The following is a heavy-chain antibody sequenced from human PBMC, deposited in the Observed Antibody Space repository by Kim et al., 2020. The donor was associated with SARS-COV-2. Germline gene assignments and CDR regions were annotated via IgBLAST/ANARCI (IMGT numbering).Heavy chain of an antibody. J-gene: IGHJ6*02. V-gene: IGHV4-34*01. D-gene: IGHD3-10*01. CDR2: INHSGST. CDR1: GGSFSGYY. CDR3: ARRRVLKPGYYYYYYGMDV. Sequence: SETLSLTCAVYGGSFSGYYWSWIRQPPGKGLEWIGEINHSGSTNYNPSLKSRVTISVDTSKNQFSLKLSSVTAADTAVYYCARRRVLKPGYYYYYYGMDVWGQGTTVTVSS.